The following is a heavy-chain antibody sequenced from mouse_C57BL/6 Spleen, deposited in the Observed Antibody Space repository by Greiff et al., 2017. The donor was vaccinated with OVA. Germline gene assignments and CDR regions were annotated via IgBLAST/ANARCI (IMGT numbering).Heavy chain of an antibody. J-gene: IGHJ3*01. CDR2: IYPGDGDT. D-gene: IGHD1-1*01. V-gene: IGHV1-82*01. Sequence: VKLMESGPELVKPGASVKISCKASGYAFSSFWMNWVKQRPGKGLEWIGRIYPGDGDTNYNGKFKGKATLTADKSSSTAYMQLSSLTSEDSAVYFCTRKEGSSPFAYWGQGTLVTVSA. CDR3: TRKEGSSPFAY. CDR1: GYAFSSFW.